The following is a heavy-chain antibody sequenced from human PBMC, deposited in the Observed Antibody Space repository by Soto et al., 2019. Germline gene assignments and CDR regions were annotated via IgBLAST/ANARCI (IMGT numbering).Heavy chain of an antibody. CDR2: IYYSGST. CDR1: GGSISSGDYY. CDR3: ARDNHLWTYYYGVKEYYFDY. V-gene: IGHV4-30-4*01. J-gene: IGHJ4*02. D-gene: IGHD3-10*01. Sequence: SETLSLTCTVSGGSISSGDYYWSWIRQPPGKGLEWIGYIYYSGSTYYNPSLKSRVTISVDTSKNQFSLKLSSVTAADTAVYYCARDNHLWTYYYGVKEYYFDYWGQGTLVTVSS.